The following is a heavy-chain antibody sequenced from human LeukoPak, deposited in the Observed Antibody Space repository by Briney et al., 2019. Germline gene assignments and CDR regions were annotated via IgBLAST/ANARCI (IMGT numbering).Heavy chain of an antibody. Sequence: SETLSLTCTVSGGSISSSSYYWGWIRQPPGKGLEWIGSIYYNGSTYYNPSLKSRVTISVDTSKNQFSLKLSSVTAADTAVYYCARLGLTYYYGSGTPYSFDYWGQGTLVTVST. CDR2: IYYNGST. D-gene: IGHD3-10*01. J-gene: IGHJ4*02. CDR3: ARLGLTYYYGSGTPYSFDY. CDR1: GGSISSSSYY. V-gene: IGHV4-39*01.